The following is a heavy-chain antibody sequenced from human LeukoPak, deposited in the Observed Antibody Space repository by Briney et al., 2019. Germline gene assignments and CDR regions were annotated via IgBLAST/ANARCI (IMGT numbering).Heavy chain of an antibody. CDR3: PRGGSK. V-gene: IGHV4-31*03. CDR2: MYYSGKT. D-gene: IGHD3-16*01. J-gene: IGHJ4*02. Sequence: SETLSLTCTVSGDSISSGGYFWTWIRQHPGKSLEWIGYMYYSGKTYYNPSLKSRVIISIDTSKNQFSLNVSSVTAADTAVYYCPRGGSKWGQGTLVTVSS. CDR1: GDSISSGGYF.